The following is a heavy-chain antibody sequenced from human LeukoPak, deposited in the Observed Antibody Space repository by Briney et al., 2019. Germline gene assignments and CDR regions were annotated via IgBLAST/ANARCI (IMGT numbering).Heavy chain of an antibody. CDR1: GFAFSDFY. D-gene: IGHD3-10*01. CDR3: ARDALGSYDY. J-gene: IGHJ4*02. V-gene: IGHV3-11*01. Sequence: PGGSLRLSCAASGFAFSDFYMLWVRQAPGKGLEWISYISNSGSTLYYADSVKGRFTISRDNDKNLLYLQMNSLRADDTAVYYCARDALGSYDYWGQGTLVTVSP. CDR2: ISNSGSTL.